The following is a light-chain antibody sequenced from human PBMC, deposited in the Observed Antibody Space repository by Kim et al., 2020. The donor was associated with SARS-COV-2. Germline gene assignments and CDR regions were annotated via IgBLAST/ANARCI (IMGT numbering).Light chain of an antibody. J-gene: IGLJ3*02. CDR2: DVS. Sequence: QSALTQPASVSGSPGQSITISCTGTSSDVGGYNYVSWYQQHPGKAPKLMIYDVSNRPSGVSNRFSGSKSGNTASLTISGLQAEDEADYYCSSYTSSRRWVVGGGTQLTVL. V-gene: IGLV2-14*03. CDR3: SSYTSSRRWV. CDR1: SSDVGGYNY.